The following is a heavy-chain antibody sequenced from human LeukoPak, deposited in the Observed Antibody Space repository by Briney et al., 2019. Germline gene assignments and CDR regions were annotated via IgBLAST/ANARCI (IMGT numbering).Heavy chain of an antibody. J-gene: IGHJ4*02. D-gene: IGHD2-2*01. CDR3: ARKYSTSWYVDY. V-gene: IGHV3-48*01. CDR1: GFNFNSYS. CDR2: IRTSGSSM. Sequence: GGSLRLSCAASGFNFNSYSMNWVRQAPGKGLEWLSHIRTSGSSMYYADSVKGRFTISRDNSKNTLYLQMNSLRAEDTAVYYCARKYSTSWYVDYWGQGTLVTVSS.